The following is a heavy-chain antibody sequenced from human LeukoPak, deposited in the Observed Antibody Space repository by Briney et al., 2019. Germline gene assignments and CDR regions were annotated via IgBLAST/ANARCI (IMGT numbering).Heavy chain of an antibody. J-gene: IGHJ4*02. D-gene: IGHD4-17*01. V-gene: IGHV3-7*01. CDR2: IKQDGSEK. Sequence: GGSLRLSCVGSGFTFSSYWMSWVRQAPGKGLEWVANIKQDGSEKYYVDSVKGRFTISRGNAQNSLYLQTDSLTAEDTAVYYCGRIGDYGDRAVDCWGQGTLVTVSS. CDR1: GFTFSSYW. CDR3: GRIGDYGDRAVDC.